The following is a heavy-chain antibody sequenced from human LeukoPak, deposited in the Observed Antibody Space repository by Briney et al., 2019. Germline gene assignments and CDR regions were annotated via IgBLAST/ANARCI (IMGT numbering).Heavy chain of an antibody. J-gene: IGHJ4*02. V-gene: IGHV3-11*05. CDR2: ISPSSSYT. D-gene: IGHD1-14*01. CDR3: ARALTNPTYYFDY. Sequence: PGGSLRLSCAASGFTFSDYYMTWIRQAPGKGLEWVSYISPSSSYTNYADSVRGRFTISRDNAKKSLYLQMNSLRADDTAVYYCARALTNPTYYFDYWGQGTLVTVSS. CDR1: GFTFSDYY.